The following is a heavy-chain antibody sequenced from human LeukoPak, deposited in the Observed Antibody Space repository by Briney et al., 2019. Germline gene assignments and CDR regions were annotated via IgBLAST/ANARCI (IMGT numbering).Heavy chain of an antibody. Sequence: GGSLTLSCAASGFTFSSYSMNWVRQAPGKGLEWVSSISSSSSYIYYADSVKGRFTVSRDNAKNSLYLQMNSLRAEDTAVYYCARSDGDYGIGAFDIWGQGTMVTVSS. J-gene: IGHJ3*02. CDR2: ISSSSSYI. CDR1: GFTFSSYS. V-gene: IGHV3-21*01. CDR3: ARSDGDYGIGAFDI. D-gene: IGHD4-17*01.